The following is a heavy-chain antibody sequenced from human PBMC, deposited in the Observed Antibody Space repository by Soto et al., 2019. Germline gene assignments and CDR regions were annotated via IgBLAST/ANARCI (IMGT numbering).Heavy chain of an antibody. CDR1: GDAFTNYI. CDR3: ARGRDQPPVGLYFAS. D-gene: IGHD1-26*01. Sequence: QVQLVQSGAEVKKPGSSVKVSCKASGDAFTNYIFDWVRQAPGQGLEWMGGIIPMFGTPKYAQTFQDRVTISADVSTGTAYLELTRLRFDDTAVYYCARGRDQPPVGLYFASWGEGTRVTVSS. CDR2: IIPMFGTP. J-gene: IGHJ4*02. V-gene: IGHV1-69*01.